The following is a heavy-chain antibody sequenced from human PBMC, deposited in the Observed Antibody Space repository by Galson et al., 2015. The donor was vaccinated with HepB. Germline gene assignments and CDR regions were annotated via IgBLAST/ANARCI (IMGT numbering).Heavy chain of an antibody. V-gene: IGHV2-5*01. CDR2: IYWNDDK. Sequence: PALVKPTQALTLTCTFSGFSLNTSEVGVGWICQPPGKALEWLAPIYWNDDKRYSPPRKGQLTIPKDTSKNQAVLTMTNVDPVDTATYYCAHIPLRGYGGYDCAFDIWGQGTMVTVSS. D-gene: IGHD5-12*01. CDR1: GFSLNTSEVG. CDR3: AHIPLRGYGGYDCAFDI. J-gene: IGHJ3*02.